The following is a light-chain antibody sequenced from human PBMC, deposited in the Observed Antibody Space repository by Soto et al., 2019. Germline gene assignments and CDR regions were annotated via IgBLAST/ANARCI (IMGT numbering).Light chain of an antibody. CDR3: NAYTKNNSQV. V-gene: IGLV2-14*03. CDR1: TNDVDDYKY. Sequence: QSALTQPASMSGSPGQSITISCSGTTNDVDDYKYFSWYQQHPGKAPTLLIFDVSHRPSRASNRFSGSKSANTASLTISGLQAEDEADYYCNAYTKNNSQVFGGGTKVTVL. J-gene: IGLJ3*02. CDR2: DVS.